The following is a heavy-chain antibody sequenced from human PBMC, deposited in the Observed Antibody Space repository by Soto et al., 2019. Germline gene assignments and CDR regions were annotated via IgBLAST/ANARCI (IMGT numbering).Heavy chain of an antibody. CDR3: ARSPYYYGSGSYYYDDFDI. J-gene: IGHJ3*02. CDR2: IYYSGST. V-gene: IGHV4-31*03. CDR1: GGSISSGGYY. D-gene: IGHD3-10*01. Sequence: PSETLSLTCTVSGGSISSGGYYWSWIRQHPGKGLEWIGYIYYSGSTYYNPSLKSRVTISVDTSKNQFSLKLSSVTAADTAVYYCARSPYYYGSGSYYYDDFDIWGQGTMVTVSS.